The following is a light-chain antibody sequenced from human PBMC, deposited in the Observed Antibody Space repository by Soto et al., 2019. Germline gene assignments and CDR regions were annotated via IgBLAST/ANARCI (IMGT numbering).Light chain of an antibody. CDR3: QQYGSLGT. V-gene: IGKV3-20*01. Sequence: EIVLTQSTGTVSLSPGERSTLSCMASQSVSNNYLAWYQQKPGQAPRLLIYGASNRATGIPDRFSGSGSGTDFTLTICRLEPEDFAVYYCQQYGSLGTFCHVTKVDIK. J-gene: IGKJ1*01. CDR1: QSVSNNY. CDR2: GAS.